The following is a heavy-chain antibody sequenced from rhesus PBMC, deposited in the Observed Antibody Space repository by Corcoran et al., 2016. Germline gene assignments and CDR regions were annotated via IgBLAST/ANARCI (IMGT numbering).Heavy chain of an antibody. Sequence: QVTLKESGPALVKPTQTLTLTCTFSGFSLSTNGVALGWIRLPPGKALEGLALIYWDDDKRYSTSPNNRLTISKDTSKNQVVLTMTNMDPVDTATYYCARRGSVIVFFDYWGQGVLVTVSS. CDR1: GFSLSTNGVA. D-gene: IGHD3-16*01. CDR2: IYWDDDK. CDR3: ARRGSVIVFFDY. J-gene: IGHJ4*01. V-gene: IGHV2-174*01.